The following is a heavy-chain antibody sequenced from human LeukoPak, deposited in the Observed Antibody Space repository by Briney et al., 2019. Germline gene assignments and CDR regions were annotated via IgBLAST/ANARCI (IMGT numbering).Heavy chain of an antibody. Sequence: SETLSLTCAVSGGSINSSIYYWGWIRQPPGKGLEWIGNIYFNGSTYYNPSLKSRVTISVDTSKNQFSLKLSSVTAADTAVYYCARGVVVAVAGSLVLDAFDIWGQGTMVTVSS. V-gene: IGHV4-39*07. D-gene: IGHD6-19*01. CDR3: ARGVVVAVAGSLVLDAFDI. CDR2: IYFNGST. J-gene: IGHJ3*02. CDR1: GGSINSSIYY.